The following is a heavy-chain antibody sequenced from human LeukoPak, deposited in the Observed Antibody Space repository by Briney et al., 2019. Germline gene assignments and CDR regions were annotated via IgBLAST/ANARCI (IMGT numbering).Heavy chain of an antibody. V-gene: IGHV4-59*08. D-gene: IGHD3-3*01. CDR3: ARGYYDFWSGYYTPSHMDV. CDR1: GGSISSDY. CDR2: IYNSGNN. J-gene: IGHJ6*03. Sequence: SETLSLTCTVSGGSISSDYWQWIRQPPGKGLEWVGYIYNSGNNHYDSSLKSRVTISIDTSKNQFSLKLASVTAADTAVYYCARGYYDFWSGYYTPSHMDVWGKGTTVTVSS.